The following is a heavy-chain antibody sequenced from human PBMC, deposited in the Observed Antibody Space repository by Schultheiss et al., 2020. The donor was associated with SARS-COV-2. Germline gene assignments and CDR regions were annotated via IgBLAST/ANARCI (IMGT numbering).Heavy chain of an antibody. CDR2: INPNSGGT. CDR1: GYTFTGYY. CDR3: ARRWPDYGDQHFDY. V-gene: IGHV1-2*02. J-gene: IGHJ4*02. D-gene: IGHD4-17*01. Sequence: ASVKVSCKASGYTFTGYYMHWVRQAPGQGLEWMGWINPNSGGTNYAQKFQGRVTMTRDTSISTAYMELSRLRSDDTAVYYCARRWPDYGDQHFDYWGQGTLVTVSS.